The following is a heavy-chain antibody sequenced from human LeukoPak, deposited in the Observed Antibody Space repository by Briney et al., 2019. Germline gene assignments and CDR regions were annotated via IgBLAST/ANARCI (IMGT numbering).Heavy chain of an antibody. CDR1: GFTFSSSW. CDR3: SRAGSFRFDY. V-gene: IGHV3-74*01. Sequence: GGSLRLSCAGSGFTFSSSWLHWVRHAPGGGLVWLSRMNGDGGTTNYADSVKGRFTISRDNAKNTLYLQMNSPTVEDTAVYYCSRAGSFRFDYWGQGTLVTVSS. D-gene: IGHD3-10*01. J-gene: IGHJ4*02. CDR2: MNGDGGTT.